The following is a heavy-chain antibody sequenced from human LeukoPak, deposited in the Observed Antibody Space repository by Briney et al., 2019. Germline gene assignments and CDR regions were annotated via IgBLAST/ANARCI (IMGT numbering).Heavy chain of an antibody. D-gene: IGHD3-10*01. Sequence: SETLSLTCSVSGASIDSHYWSWIRQSPGKGLEWIGYVFNGGSTNYNPSLISRVTMSLDTSRAQFSLRLSSVTAADTAIYYCASRPADTTWYGVFDYWSQGTLVTVSS. CDR2: VFNGGST. CDR3: ASRPADTTWYGVFDY. CDR1: GASIDSHY. J-gene: IGHJ4*02. V-gene: IGHV4-59*11.